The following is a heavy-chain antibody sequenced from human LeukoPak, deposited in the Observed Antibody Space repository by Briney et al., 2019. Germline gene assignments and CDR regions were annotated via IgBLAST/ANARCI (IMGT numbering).Heavy chain of an antibody. V-gene: IGHV3-30*04. Sequence: PGGSLRLSCAASGFTFSSYAMHWVRQAPGKGLEWVAVISYDGSNKYYADSVKGRFTISRDNAKNSLYLQMNSLRAEDTAVYYCARDRSRGSSPSGYWGQGTLVTVSS. D-gene: IGHD1-26*01. CDR1: GFTFSSYA. J-gene: IGHJ4*02. CDR3: ARDRSRGSSPSGY. CDR2: ISYDGSNK.